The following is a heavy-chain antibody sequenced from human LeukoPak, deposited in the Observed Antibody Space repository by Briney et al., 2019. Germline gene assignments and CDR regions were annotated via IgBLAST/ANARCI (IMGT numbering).Heavy chain of an antibody. Sequence: GGSLRLSCAASGITLDDYGMHWVRQAPGKGLEWVSGISWNSGTIGYADSVKGRFTISRDNAKNSLYLQMNSLRAEDTAVYYCARVLRYCSGGNCYSGGLGYMDVWGKGTTVTISS. CDR1: GITLDDYG. CDR3: ARVLRYCSGGNCYSGGLGYMDV. J-gene: IGHJ6*03. V-gene: IGHV3-9*01. CDR2: ISWNSGTI. D-gene: IGHD2-15*01.